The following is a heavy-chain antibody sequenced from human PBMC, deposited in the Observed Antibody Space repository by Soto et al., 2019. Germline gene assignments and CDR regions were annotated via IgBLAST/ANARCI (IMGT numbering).Heavy chain of an antibody. CDR1: GFDLTSSR. D-gene: IGHD6-6*01. Sequence: GGSLRLSCVASGFDLTSSRMNWVRQAPGKGLEGVASISGSGKDTFYRHSVKGRCAISRDSAGTALFLRLDSVKVEDTAVYHCARVHLVAGSAFYCAMAVWGPGTAVTVSS. V-gene: IGHV3-21*01. CDR3: ARVHLVAGSAFYCAMAV. J-gene: IGHJ6*02. CDR2: ISGSGKDT.